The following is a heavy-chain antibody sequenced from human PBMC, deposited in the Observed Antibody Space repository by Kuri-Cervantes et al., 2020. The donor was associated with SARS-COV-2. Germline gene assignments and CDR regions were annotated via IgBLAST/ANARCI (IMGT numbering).Heavy chain of an antibody. Sequence: SETLSLTCTVSGYSISSGYYWGWIRQPPGKGLEWIGSIYHSGSTYYNPSLKSRVTISVDTSKNQFSLKLSSVTAADTAVYYCARVWCSGTSCYYFDYWGQGTLVTVSS. CDR3: ARVWCSGTSCYYFDY. CDR2: IYHSGST. V-gene: IGHV4-38-2*02. D-gene: IGHD2-2*01. J-gene: IGHJ4*02. CDR1: GYSISSGYY.